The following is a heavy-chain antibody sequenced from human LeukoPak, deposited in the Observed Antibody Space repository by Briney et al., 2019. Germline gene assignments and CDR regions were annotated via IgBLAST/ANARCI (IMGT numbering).Heavy chain of an antibody. CDR1: GFTFSSFS. J-gene: IGHJ4*02. V-gene: IGHV3-21*01. Sequence: GGSLRLSCGASGFTFSSFSMNWVHQAPGKGLEWVSSITPTSSYIYYADSVRGRFTISRDNAKNSLFLQMDSLSAEDTAVYYCVRLRRSSATGGYYYYYDYWGQGILVTVSS. CDR2: ITPTSSYI. D-gene: IGHD3-22*01. CDR3: VRLRRSSATGGYYYYYDY.